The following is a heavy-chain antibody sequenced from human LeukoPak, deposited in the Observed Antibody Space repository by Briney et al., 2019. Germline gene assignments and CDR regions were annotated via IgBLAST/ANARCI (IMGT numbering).Heavy chain of an antibody. D-gene: IGHD5-24*01. J-gene: IGHJ3*02. CDR1: GYSIRSGYY. CDR3: ARGEMATIEDAFDI. V-gene: IGHV4-38-2*02. Sequence: PSETLSLTCTVSGYSIRSGYYWGWIRQPPVKGLEWIGSIHHSGSTYYNPSLKSRVTISVDTSKNQFSLKLSSVTAADTAVYYCARGEMATIEDAFDIWGQGTMVTVSS. CDR2: IHHSGST.